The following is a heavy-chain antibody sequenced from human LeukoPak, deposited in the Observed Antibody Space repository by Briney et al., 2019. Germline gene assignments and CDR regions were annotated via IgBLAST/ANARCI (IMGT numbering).Heavy chain of an antibody. J-gene: IGHJ4*02. CDR1: GFTFGNYG. CDR3: TIMHGYYHGSGYWVQ. D-gene: IGHD3-22*01. Sequence: GGSLRLSCAASGFTFGNYGMSWVRQAPGKGLEWVSFITTTGATTSYADSVKGRFTISRDNLRNTLYMQMNSLRDEDTALYYCTIMHGYYHGSGYWVQWGQGTLVTVSS. CDR2: ITTTGATT. V-gene: IGHV3-23*01.